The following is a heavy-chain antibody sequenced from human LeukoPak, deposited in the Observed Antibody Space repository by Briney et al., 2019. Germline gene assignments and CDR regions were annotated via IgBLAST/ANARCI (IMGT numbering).Heavy chain of an antibody. J-gene: IGHJ1*01. CDR2: INPSGGST. D-gene: IGHD4-23*01. CDR3: ARSYYGGNSALRR. Sequence: ASVKVSCKASGYTFTSYYMHWVRQAPGQGLEWIGIINPSGGSTSYAQKFQGRVTMTRDTSTSTVYMELSSLRSGDTAVYYCARSYYGGNSALRRWGQGTLVTVSS. V-gene: IGHV1-46*01. CDR1: GYTFTSYY.